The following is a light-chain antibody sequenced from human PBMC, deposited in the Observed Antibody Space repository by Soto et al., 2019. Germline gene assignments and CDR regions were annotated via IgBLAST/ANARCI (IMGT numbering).Light chain of an antibody. CDR2: KDS. V-gene: IGLV3-25*03. CDR1: ALPKQY. J-gene: IGLJ2*01. Sequence: SYELTQPPSVSVSPGQTARITCSGDALPKQYAYWYQQKPGQAPVLVIYKDSERPSGIPERFSGSSSGTTVTLTISGVQAEDEAHYYCPSVDSSGTYVVFGGGTKLTVL. CDR3: PSVDSSGTYVV.